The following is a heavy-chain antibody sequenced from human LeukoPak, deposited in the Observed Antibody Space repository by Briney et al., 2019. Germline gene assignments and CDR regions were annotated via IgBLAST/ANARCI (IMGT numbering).Heavy chain of an antibody. Sequence: GGSLRLSCTASGFTFSDYAMSWVRQAPGKGLEWVGFIRSKAYGGTTEDAASVKGRFTISRDDSKSIAYLQMNSLKTEDTAVYYCTVRYFDWLSLYYYGMDVWGKGTTVTVSS. V-gene: IGHV3-49*04. J-gene: IGHJ6*04. CDR2: IRSKAYGGTT. CDR1: GFTFSDYA. CDR3: TVRYFDWLSLYYYGMDV. D-gene: IGHD3-9*01.